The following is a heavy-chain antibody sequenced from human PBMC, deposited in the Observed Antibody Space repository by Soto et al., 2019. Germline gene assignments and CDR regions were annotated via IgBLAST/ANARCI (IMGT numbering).Heavy chain of an antibody. CDR3: AKDARRVPAAILYFYYGMDV. D-gene: IGHD2-2*01. V-gene: IGHV3-9*01. Sequence: GGSLRLSCAASGFTFDDYAMHWVRQAPGKGLEWVSGISWNSGSIGYADSVKGRFTISRDNAKNSLYLQMNSLRAEDTALYYCAKDARRVPAAILYFYYGMDVWGQGTTVTVSS. CDR1: GFTFDDYA. J-gene: IGHJ6*02. CDR2: ISWNSGSI.